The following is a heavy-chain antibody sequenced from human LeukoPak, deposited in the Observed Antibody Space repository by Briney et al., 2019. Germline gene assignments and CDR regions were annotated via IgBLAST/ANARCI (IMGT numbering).Heavy chain of an antibody. CDR3: ARVWDIVATDNPKFRRYEY. CDR1: GGTFSSYA. V-gene: IGHV1-69*04. Sequence: GASVKVSCKASGGTFSSYAISWVRRAPGQGLEWMGRIIPILGIANYAQKFQGRVTITADKSTSTAYMELSSLRSEDTAVYYCARVWDIVATDNPKFRRYEYWGQGTLVTVSS. D-gene: IGHD5-12*01. J-gene: IGHJ4*02. CDR2: IIPILGIA.